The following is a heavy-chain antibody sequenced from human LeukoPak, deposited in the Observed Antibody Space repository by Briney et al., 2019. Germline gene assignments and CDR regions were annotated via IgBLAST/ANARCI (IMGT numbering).Heavy chain of an antibody. J-gene: IGHJ4*02. CDR1: GGSISSSSYY. Sequence: SETLSLTCTVSGGSISSSSYYWGWVRQPPGKGLEWIGSIYYSGSTYYNPSLTSQVTISVDTSKNQFSLKLSSVTAADTAVYYCASQPGMVVVPAAPFDYWGQGTLVTVSS. CDR3: ASQPGMVVVPAAPFDY. V-gene: IGHV4-39*01. D-gene: IGHD2-2*01. CDR2: IYYSGST.